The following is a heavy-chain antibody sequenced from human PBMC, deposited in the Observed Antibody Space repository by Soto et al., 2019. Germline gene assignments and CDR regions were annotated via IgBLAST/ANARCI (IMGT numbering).Heavy chain of an antibody. CDR1: GFTFSNYW. J-gene: IGHJ4*02. D-gene: IGHD3-16*01. Sequence: EVQLVESGGGLVQPEGSLRLSCAASGFTFSNYWMSWVRQAPGKGLEWVANIKEDGSEKYYVDSVKGRFTISRDNAKNSLYLQMNSLRAEDTAVYYCVRVGRLGGYWGQGTLVTVSS. CDR2: IKEDGSEK. CDR3: VRVGRLGGY. V-gene: IGHV3-7*03.